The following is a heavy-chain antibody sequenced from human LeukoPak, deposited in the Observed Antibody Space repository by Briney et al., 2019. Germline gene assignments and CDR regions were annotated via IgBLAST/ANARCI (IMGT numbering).Heavy chain of an antibody. CDR2: ISYDGSNK. J-gene: IGHJ4*02. V-gene: IGHV3-30*03. D-gene: IGHD6-13*01. CDR3: ARGLYSSSWYYN. Sequence: PGGSLRLSCAASGFTFSSYGMHWVRQAPGKGLEWVAVISYDGSNKYYADSVKGRFTISRDNSKNTLYLQMNSLRAEDTAVYYCARGLYSSSWYYNWGQGTLVTVSS. CDR1: GFTFSSYG.